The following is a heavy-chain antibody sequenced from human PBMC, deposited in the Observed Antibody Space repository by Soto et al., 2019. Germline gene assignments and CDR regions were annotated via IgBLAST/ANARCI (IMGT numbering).Heavy chain of an antibody. Sequence: QLQLQESGPGLVKPSETLSLTCTVSGGSISRSSYYWGWIRQPPGKGLEWIGSIYYSGSTYYNPSLKSRVTISVDTSKNQFSLKLSSVIAADTAVYHCARHAPSYMELYNWFDPWGQGTLVTVSS. V-gene: IGHV4-39*01. J-gene: IGHJ5*02. D-gene: IGHD1-1*01. CDR3: ARHAPSYMELYNWFDP. CDR2: IYYSGST. CDR1: GGSISRSSYY.